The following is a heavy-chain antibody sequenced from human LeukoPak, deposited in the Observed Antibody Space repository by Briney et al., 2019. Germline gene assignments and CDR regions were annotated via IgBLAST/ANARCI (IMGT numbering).Heavy chain of an antibody. CDR1: GGSISSYY. Sequence: SETLSLTCIVSGGSISSYYWSWIRQPPGKGLEWIGYIYYSGSTNYNPSLKSRVTISVDTSKNQFSLKLSSVTAADTAVYYCTRDRFYYDSSGHYYYYYMDVWGKGTTVTVSS. CDR2: IYYSGST. D-gene: IGHD3-22*01. J-gene: IGHJ6*03. V-gene: IGHV4-59*01. CDR3: TRDRFYYDSSGHYYYYYMDV.